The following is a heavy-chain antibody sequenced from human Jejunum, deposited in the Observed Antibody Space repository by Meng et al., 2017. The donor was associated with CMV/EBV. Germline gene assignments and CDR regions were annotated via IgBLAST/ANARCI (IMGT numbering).Heavy chain of an antibody. J-gene: IGHJ4*02. V-gene: IGHV4-39*07. D-gene: IGHD6-6*01. CDR1: GGSISSTTLY. CDR2: IYYSGST. CDR3: AKAFCSSSSCSAIGYFDY. Sequence: QVQLQGSGPGLVKPSETLSLTCTVSGGSISSTTLYWGWIRQPPGKGLEWIGSIYYSGSTYYNPSLKSRVAISVDTSKNQFSLTLRSVTAADTAVYYCAKAFCSSSSCSAIGYFDYWGQGTLVTVSS.